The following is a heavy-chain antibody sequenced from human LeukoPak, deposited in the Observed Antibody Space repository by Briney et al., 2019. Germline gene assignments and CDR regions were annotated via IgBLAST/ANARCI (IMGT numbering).Heavy chain of an antibody. CDR2: INPNSGGT. CDR3: ARAPYYYDSSGYSDY. D-gene: IGHD3-22*01. CDR1: GSTFTGYY. J-gene: IGHJ4*02. Sequence: ASVKVSCKASGSTFTGYYMNCVRQAPGQGLEWMGWINPNSGGTNYAQKFQGRVTMTRDTSISTAYMELSRLRSDDTAVYYCARAPYYYDSSGYSDYWGQGTLVTVSS. V-gene: IGHV1-2*02.